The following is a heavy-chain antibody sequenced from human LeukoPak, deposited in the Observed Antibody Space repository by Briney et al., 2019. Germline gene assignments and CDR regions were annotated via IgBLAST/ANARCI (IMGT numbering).Heavy chain of an antibody. D-gene: IGHD3-10*01. CDR3: ARDLIGRYTFDY. J-gene: IGHJ4*02. CDR2: MSPERNKK. CDR1: GFTFSGYN. V-gene: IGHV3-30-3*01. Sequence: GRSLRLSCAASGFTFSGYNMHWVRQAPGKGLDWVALMSPERNKKYYADSVKGRFTISRDNSKNTVDLQLNSLRAEDTAVYYCARDLIGRYTFDYCGQGTLVTVSS.